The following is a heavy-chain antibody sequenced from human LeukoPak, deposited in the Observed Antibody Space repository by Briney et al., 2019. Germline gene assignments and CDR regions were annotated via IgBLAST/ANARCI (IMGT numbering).Heavy chain of an antibody. J-gene: IGHJ5*02. CDR3: AREDYDSTPYNWFDP. D-gene: IGHD3-22*01. V-gene: IGHV4-34*01. CDR2: INHSGST. Sequence: SETLSLTCAVYGGSFSGYYWSWIRQPPGKGLEWIGEINHSGSTNYNPSLKSRVTISVDTSKNQFSLELSSVTAADTAVYYCAREDYDSTPYNWFDPWGQGTLVTVSS. CDR1: GGSFSGYY.